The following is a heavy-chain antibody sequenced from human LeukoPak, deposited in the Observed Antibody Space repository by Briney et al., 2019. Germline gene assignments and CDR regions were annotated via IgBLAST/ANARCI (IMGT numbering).Heavy chain of an antibody. Sequence: GGSLRLSCAASGFTFDDYGMSWVRQAPGKGLEWVANIKQDGSEKYYVDSVKGRFTISRDNAKNSLYLQMNSLRAEDTAVYYCARSSYGTIDYWGQGTLVTVSS. V-gene: IGHV3-7*01. CDR2: IKQDGSEK. CDR3: ARSSYGTIDY. J-gene: IGHJ4*02. CDR1: GFTFDDYG. D-gene: IGHD1-26*01.